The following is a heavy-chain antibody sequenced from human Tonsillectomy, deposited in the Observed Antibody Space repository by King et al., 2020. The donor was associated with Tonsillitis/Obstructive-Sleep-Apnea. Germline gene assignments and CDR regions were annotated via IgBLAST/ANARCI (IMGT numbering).Heavy chain of an antibody. J-gene: IGHJ4*02. CDR1: GFTFSSYA. D-gene: IGHD5-24*01. CDR2: ISGSGGST. Sequence: VQLVESGGGLVQPGGSLRLSCAASGFTFSSYAMSWVRQAPGKGLDWVSAISGSGGSTYYADSVKGRFTISRDNSKNTMYLQMNSLRAEDTAVYYCAKDRDLGWLQFGAILFNYWGQGTLVTVSS. V-gene: IGHV3-23*04. CDR3: AKDRDLGWLQFGAILFNY.